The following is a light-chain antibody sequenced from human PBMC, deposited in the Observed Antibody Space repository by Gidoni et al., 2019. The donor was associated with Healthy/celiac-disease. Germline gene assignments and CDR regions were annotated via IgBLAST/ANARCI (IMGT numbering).Light chain of an antibody. Sequence: ELVLTPSPVTLSLSPGERATLSCRAIQSVSSIYLAWYQQKPGQAPRLLIYGASSRATGIPDRFSGSGSGTDFTLTISRLEPEDFAVYYCQQYGSSPPYTFGQGTKLEIK. V-gene: IGKV3-20*01. CDR2: GAS. CDR1: QSVSSIY. J-gene: IGKJ2*01. CDR3: QQYGSSPPYT.